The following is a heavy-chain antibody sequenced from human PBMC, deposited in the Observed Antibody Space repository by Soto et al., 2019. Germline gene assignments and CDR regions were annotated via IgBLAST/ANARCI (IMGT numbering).Heavy chain of an antibody. CDR1: GFTFRSHG. CDR3: VRDYSNYGDY. CDR2: IWYDGSNK. V-gene: IGHV3-33*01. Sequence: PGGSLRLSCAASGFTFRSHGMHWVRQAPGKRLEWVAVIWYDGSNKYYADSVKGRFTISRDNSKNMLYLQMNSLRAEDTAVYYCVRDYSNYGDYWGQGTLVTVSS. D-gene: IGHD4-4*01. J-gene: IGHJ4*02.